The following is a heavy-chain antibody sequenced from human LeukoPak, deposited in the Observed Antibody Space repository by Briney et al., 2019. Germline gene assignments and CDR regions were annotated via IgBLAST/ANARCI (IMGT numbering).Heavy chain of an antibody. CDR1: GFTFSSYA. V-gene: IGHV3-23*01. CDR3: ARDVSTHYFDY. Sequence: GGSLRLSCAASGFTFSSYAMSWVRQAPGKGLEWVSVISGGGGNTHYADSVKGRFTISRDNSKNTLYLQMNSLRAEDTAVYYCARDVSTHYFDYWGQGTLVTVSS. CDR2: ISGGGGNT. J-gene: IGHJ4*02.